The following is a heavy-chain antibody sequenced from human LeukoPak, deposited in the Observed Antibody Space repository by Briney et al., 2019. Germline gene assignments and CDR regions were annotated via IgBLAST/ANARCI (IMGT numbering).Heavy chain of an antibody. D-gene: IGHD6-19*01. J-gene: IGHJ5*02. CDR2: IYYSGST. CDR3: ARAPPCSSDWWCDDP. V-gene: IGHV4-59*12. CDR1: GGSISSYY. Sequence: PSETLSLTCTVSGGSISSYYWSWIRQPPGKGLEWIGYIYYSGSTNHNPSLRSRVTISVDKANNQFSLKLSSVTAADTAVYCCARAPPCSSDWWCDDPWGQGTLVTVSS.